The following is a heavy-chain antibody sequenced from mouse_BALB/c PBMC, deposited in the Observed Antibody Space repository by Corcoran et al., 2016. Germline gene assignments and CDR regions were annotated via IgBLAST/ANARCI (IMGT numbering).Heavy chain of an antibody. CDR3: ARTYYGSTWSAY. V-gene: IGHV1-26*01. J-gene: IGHJ3*01. Sequence: EVQLQQSGPELVKPGASVKISCKTSGYTFTEYTMHWVNQSHGKSLEGIGGINPHNGGTSYNQKFKGKATLTVDKSSSTAYMEHRSLTSEDSAVYYCARTYYGSTWSAYWGQGTVVTVSA. CDR2: INPHNGGT. D-gene: IGHD1-1*01. CDR1: GYTFTEYT.